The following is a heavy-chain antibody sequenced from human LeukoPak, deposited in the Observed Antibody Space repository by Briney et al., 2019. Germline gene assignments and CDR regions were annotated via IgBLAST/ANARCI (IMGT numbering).Heavy chain of an antibody. J-gene: IGHJ4*02. CDR1: AFTLSRSW. CDR2: INPDGSMT. D-gene: IGHD3-22*01. Sequence: PGGSLRLSCAASAFTLSRSWMHWVRQAPGKGLVWVSRINPDGSMTSYVDSVKGRFTISRDNAKNTLYLQMNSLRAEDTAVYYCAVYRSGYYLSMYPEYFFDYWGQGTLVTVSS. V-gene: IGHV3-74*01. CDR3: AVYRSGYYLSMYPEYFFDY.